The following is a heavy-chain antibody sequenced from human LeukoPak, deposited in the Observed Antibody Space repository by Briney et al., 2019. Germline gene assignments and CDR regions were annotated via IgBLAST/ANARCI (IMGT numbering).Heavy chain of an antibody. CDR2: FYPSGTT. CDR1: GFTVTTNY. D-gene: IGHD2-2*02. CDR3: ATVPRSSCCYTFDS. Sequence: GGSLRLPCAASGFTVTTNYMAWVRQPPGRGLEWVSVFYPSGTTHYADSVKGRFTVSRHDSKNAFYLQMNSLRIEDTAVYYCATVPRSSCCYTFDSWGQGTLVTVSS. J-gene: IGHJ4*02. V-gene: IGHV3-53*04.